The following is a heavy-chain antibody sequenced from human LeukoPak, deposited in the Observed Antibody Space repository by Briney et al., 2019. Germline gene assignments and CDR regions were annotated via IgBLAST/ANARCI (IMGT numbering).Heavy chain of an antibody. CDR2: IYYSGST. CDR1: GGSISSGGYY. CDR3: ARQSIAARRGVFYFDY. J-gene: IGHJ4*02. V-gene: IGHV4-31*03. Sequence: PSQTLSLTCTVSGGSISSGGYYWSWIRQHPGKGLEWIGYIYYSGSTYYNPSLKSRVTISVDTSKNQFSLKLSSGTAADTAVYYCARQSIAARRGVFYFDYWGQGTLVTVSS. D-gene: IGHD6-6*01.